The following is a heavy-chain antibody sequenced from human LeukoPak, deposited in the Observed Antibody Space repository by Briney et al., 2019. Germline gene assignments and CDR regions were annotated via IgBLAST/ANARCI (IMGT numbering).Heavy chain of an antibody. V-gene: IGHV1-2*02. CDR1: GYTFTGYY. J-gene: IGHJ4*02. CDR2: INPNSGGI. Sequence: SVKLSFKASGYTFTGYYMNWMRQAPGQGLEWMGWINPNSGGINYAQKFQGRVTITSDTSISTAYMELSRLRSDDTAVYYCARGRTLSDPFDPWGQGTLVTVSS. CDR3: ARGRTLSDPFDP. D-gene: IGHD2-21*02.